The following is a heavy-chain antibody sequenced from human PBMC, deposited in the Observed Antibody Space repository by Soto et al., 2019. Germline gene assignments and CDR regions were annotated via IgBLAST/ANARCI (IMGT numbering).Heavy chain of an antibody. CDR2: IKQDGSEK. Sequence: EVQLVESGGGLVQPGGSLRLSCAASGFTFSSYWMSWVRQAPGRGLEWVANIKQDGSEKYYVDSVKGRFTISRDNAKNSLYLQMNSLRAEDTAVYYCARELYDFPFDFWGQGTLVTVSS. CDR3: ARELYDFPFDF. V-gene: IGHV3-7*01. CDR1: GFTFSSYW. J-gene: IGHJ4*02. D-gene: IGHD3-3*01.